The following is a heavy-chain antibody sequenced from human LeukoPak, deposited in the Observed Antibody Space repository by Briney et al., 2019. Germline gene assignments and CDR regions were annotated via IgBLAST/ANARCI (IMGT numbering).Heavy chain of an antibody. CDR3: AREGQWLAPIDY. CDR2: INSDGSST. V-gene: IGHV3-74*01. Sequence: TGGSLRLSCAASGFTFSSYWMHWVRQAPGKGLVWVSRINSDGSSTSYADSVKGRFTISRDNAKNTLYLQMNSLRAEDTAVYYCAREGQWLAPIDYWGQGTLVTVSS. CDR1: GFTFSSYW. D-gene: IGHD6-19*01. J-gene: IGHJ4*02.